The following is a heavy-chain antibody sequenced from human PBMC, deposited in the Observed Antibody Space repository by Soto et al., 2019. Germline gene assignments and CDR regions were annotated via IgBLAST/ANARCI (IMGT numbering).Heavy chain of an antibody. V-gene: IGHV3-33*01. CDR1: GFTFSSYG. CDR3: ARDNPQQWLVIYY. D-gene: IGHD6-19*01. Sequence: QVQLLESGGGVVQPGRSLRLSCAASGFTFSSYGMHWVRQAPGKGLEWVAVICADGSNKYYADSVKGRFTISRDNSKNTLYLQMNSLRAEDTAVYYCARDNPQQWLVIYYWGLGTLVTVS. J-gene: IGHJ4*02. CDR2: ICADGSNK.